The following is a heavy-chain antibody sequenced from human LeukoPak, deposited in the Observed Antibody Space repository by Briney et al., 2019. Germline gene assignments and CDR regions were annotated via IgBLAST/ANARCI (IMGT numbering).Heavy chain of an antibody. CDR1: GFTFSYAW. V-gene: IGHV3-48*02. CDR3: AKVIRGGYGMDV. J-gene: IGHJ6*02. Sequence: GGSLRLSCTASGFTFSYAWMNWVRQAPGKGLEWVSYISDSSTLTYYADSVKGRFTISRDNAKNSLSLQLNSLRDEDTAVYFCAKVIRGGYGMDVWGQGTTVTVSS. CDR2: ISDSSTLT. D-gene: IGHD3-10*01.